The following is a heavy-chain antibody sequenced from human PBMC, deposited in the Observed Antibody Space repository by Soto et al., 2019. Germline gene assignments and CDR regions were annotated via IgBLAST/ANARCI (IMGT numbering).Heavy chain of an antibody. J-gene: IGHJ4*02. CDR3: ARRGSSWYFAY. CDR1: GFTFSSYA. D-gene: IGHD6-13*01. Sequence: EVQLLESGGGLVQPGGSLRLSCAASGFTFSSYAMNWVRQAPGKGLEWVSVISGSDGSTYYADSVKGRFTISRDNSKNALDLQMNSLRAEDTAVYDCARRGSSWYFAYWGQGTLVTVSS. V-gene: IGHV3-23*01. CDR2: ISGSDGST.